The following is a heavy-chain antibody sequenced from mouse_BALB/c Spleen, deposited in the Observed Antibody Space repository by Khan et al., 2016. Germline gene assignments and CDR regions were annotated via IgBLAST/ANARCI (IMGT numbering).Heavy chain of an antibody. J-gene: IGHJ1*01. V-gene: IGHV9-3-1*01. CDR2: INTYSGES. Sequence: QIQLVQSGPELKRPGKTVKISCKASGYTFTNYGINWVKQAPGKGLKWMGWINTYSGESTYADDFKRRFAFSLETSANTAYLQINNLKKEDTATYFCARYRYYYGSSRYFDVWGAGTTVTVSS. CDR1: GYTFTNYG. D-gene: IGHD1-1*01. CDR3: ARYRYYYGSSRYFDV.